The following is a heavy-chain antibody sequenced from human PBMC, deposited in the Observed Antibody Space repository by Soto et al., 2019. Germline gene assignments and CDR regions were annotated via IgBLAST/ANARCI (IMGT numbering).Heavy chain of an antibody. D-gene: IGHD6-13*01. CDR1: GGSISSYY. CDR3: ARDHSASSSWYTARGDNWFDP. J-gene: IGHJ5*02. CDR2: IYYSGST. V-gene: IGHV4-59*01. Sequence: PSETLSLTCTVSGGSISSYYWSWIRQPPGKGLEWIGYIYYSGSTNYNPSLKSRVTISVDTSKNQFSLKLSSVTAADTAVYYCARDHSASSSWYTARGDNWFDPWGQGTLVTAPQ.